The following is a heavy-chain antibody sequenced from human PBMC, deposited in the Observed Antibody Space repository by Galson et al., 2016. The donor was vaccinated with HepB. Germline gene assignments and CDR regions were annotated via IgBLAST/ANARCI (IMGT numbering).Heavy chain of an antibody. CDR3: AKESWVFRHPGVGYLDY. J-gene: IGHJ4*02. D-gene: IGHD1-26*01. CDR2: ISYDGFNK. CDR1: GLTFSTYG. V-gene: IGHV3-30*18. Sequence: SLRFSCAASGLTFSTYGLHWVRQAPGQGLEWVALISYDGFNKYYADSVKGRFTISRDNSKNTLYLQMNSLRAEDTAVYYCAKESWVFRHPGVGYLDYWGQGTLVTVSS.